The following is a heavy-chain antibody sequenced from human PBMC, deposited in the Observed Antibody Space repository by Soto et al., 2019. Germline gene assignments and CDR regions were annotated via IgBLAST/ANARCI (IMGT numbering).Heavy chain of an antibody. J-gene: IGHJ4*02. D-gene: IGHD5-12*01. V-gene: IGHV3-48*02. CDR3: SIRLDPLKSSHY. Sequence: GSLRLACAASGFSFDDYGMNWVRQAPGKRLEWVSFISFSVNTIYYADSVRGRFTISRDNAKSTLFLQLNSLRDDDTATYYFSIRLDPLKSSHYSCRGTLVTVSS. CDR1: GFSFDDYG. CDR2: ISFSVNTI.